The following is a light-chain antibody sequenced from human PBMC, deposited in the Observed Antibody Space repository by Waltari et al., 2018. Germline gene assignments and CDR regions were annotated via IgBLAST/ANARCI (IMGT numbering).Light chain of an antibody. CDR2: AAS. Sequence: AIRIIQSPSSLSASTGDRVTITCRASQGISSYLAWYQQKPGKAPKFLIYAASTLQSGVPSRFSGSGSGTDFTLTISCLQSEDFASYYCQQYYSHPPTFGQGTKVENK. J-gene: IGKJ1*01. V-gene: IGKV1-8*01. CDR3: QQYYSHPPT. CDR1: QGISSY.